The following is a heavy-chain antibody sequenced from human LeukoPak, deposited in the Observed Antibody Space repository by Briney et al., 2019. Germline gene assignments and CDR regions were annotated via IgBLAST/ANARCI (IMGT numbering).Heavy chain of an antibody. J-gene: IGHJ4*02. CDR3: ARKSGSGIFYDY. CDR2: IDWDDDK. Sequence: SGPALVKPTPPLTLTCTFSGFSLTTSGMCVSWIRQPPGKALEWLARIDWDDDKYYSTSLKTRLTISKDTSKDQVVLTMTNMDPVDTATYYCARKSGSGIFYDYWGQGTLVTVSS. V-gene: IGHV2-70*11. D-gene: IGHD3-10*01. CDR1: GFSLTTSGMC.